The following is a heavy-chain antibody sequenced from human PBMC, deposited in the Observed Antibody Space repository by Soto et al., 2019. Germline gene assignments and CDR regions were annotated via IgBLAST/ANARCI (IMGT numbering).Heavy chain of an antibody. J-gene: IGHJ5*02. Sequence: HPGGSLRLSCAASGFTFSSYAMSWVRQAPGKGLEWVSAISGSGGSTYYADSVKGRFTISRDNSKNTLYLQMNSLRAEDTAVYYCAKDPTYDYGDPTPPSWFDPWGQGTLVTVSS. CDR1: GFTFSSYA. CDR3: AKDPTYDYGDPTPPSWFDP. CDR2: ISGSGGST. D-gene: IGHD4-17*01. V-gene: IGHV3-23*01.